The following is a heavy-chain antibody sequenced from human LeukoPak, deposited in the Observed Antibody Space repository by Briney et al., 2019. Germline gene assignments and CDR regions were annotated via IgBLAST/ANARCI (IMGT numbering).Heavy chain of an antibody. V-gene: IGHV4-4*09. Sequence: SETLSLTCTVSGVSISSYYWSWIRQPPGKGLEWIGYIYTSGSTNYNPSLKSRVTISVDTSKNQFSLKLSSVTAADTAVYYCATLYSGSHSPMDVWGKGTTVTVSS. D-gene: IGHD1-26*01. CDR3: ATLYSGSHSPMDV. CDR2: IYTSGST. CDR1: GVSISSYY. J-gene: IGHJ6*03.